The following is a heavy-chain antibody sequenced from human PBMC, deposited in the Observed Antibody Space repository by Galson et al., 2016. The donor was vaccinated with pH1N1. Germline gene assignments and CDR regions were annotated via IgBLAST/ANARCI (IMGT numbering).Heavy chain of an antibody. V-gene: IGHV2-5*02. J-gene: IGHJ4*02. CDR3: AHSPYGDYVGYFEY. CDR1: GISLSTSGEG. Sequence: PALVKPTQTLTLTCTFSGISLSTSGEGVGWIRQPPGKALEWLAVIYWDDDKRYSPSLKSRLTITTDTSTNPVVLTMTNMDPVDTSTYYCAHSPYGDYVGYFEYWGQGTLVTVSS. D-gene: IGHD4-17*01. CDR2: IYWDDDK.